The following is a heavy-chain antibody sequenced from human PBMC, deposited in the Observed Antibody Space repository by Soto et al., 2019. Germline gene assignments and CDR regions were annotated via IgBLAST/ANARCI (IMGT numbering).Heavy chain of an antibody. Sequence: EVQLMESGGGLVQPGGSLRLSCAASGFTFSSYVMAWVRQAPGKGLEWVAGVSGGGDITYYGDSVKGRFTTSRDNSKNTFHLQMNSLRTEDTALYYCAKVRTNWNDFDYWGQGTLVTVSS. J-gene: IGHJ4*02. CDR3: AKVRTNWNDFDY. D-gene: IGHD1-1*01. CDR1: GFTFSSYV. V-gene: IGHV3-23*01. CDR2: VSGGGDIT.